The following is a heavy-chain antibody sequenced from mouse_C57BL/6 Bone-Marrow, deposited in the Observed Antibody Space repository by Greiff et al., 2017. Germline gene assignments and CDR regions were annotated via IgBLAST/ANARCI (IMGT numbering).Heavy chain of an antibody. CDR3: ARQTVVHYYAMDY. J-gene: IGHJ4*01. CDR1: GFTFSSYG. Sequence: EVQVVESGGDLVKPGGSLKLSCAASGFTFSSYGMSWVRQTPDKRLEWVATLSSGGSYTYYPDSVKGRFTISRDNAKNTQYQQMSSLKSENTAMYYCARQTVVHYYAMDYWGQGTSVTVSS. D-gene: IGHD1-1*01. V-gene: IGHV5-6*01. CDR2: LSSGGSYT.